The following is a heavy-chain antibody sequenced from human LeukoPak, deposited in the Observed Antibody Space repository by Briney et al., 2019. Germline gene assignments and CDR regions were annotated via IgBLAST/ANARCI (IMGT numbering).Heavy chain of an antibody. V-gene: IGHV4-59*11. CDR2: IYYSGST. Sequence: SETLSLTCTVSGGSISSHYWSWIRQPPGKGLEWIGYIYYSGSTNYNPSLKSRVTTSVDTSKNQFSLKLCSVTAADTAVYYCARSSIAAAGTDYWGQGTLVTVSS. J-gene: IGHJ4*02. CDR3: ARSSIAAAGTDY. CDR1: GGSISSHY. D-gene: IGHD6-13*01.